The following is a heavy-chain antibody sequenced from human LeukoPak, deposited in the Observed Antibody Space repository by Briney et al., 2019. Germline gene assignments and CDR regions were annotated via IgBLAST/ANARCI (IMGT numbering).Heavy chain of an antibody. J-gene: IGHJ6*03. V-gene: IGHV3-73*01. CDR2: IRSKANSYAT. CDR3: TRHVDSSFNYMDV. D-gene: IGHD2-21*01. Sequence: GGSLRLSCAASGFTFSGSAMHWVRQASGKGLEWVGCIRSKANSYATAYAASVKGRFTISRDDSKNTAYLQMNSLKTEDTAVYYCTRHVDSSFNYMDVWGKGTTVTVSS. CDR1: GFTFSGSA.